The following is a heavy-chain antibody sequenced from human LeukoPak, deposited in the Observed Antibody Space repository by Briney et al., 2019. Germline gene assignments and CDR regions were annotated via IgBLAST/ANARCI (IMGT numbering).Heavy chain of an antibody. CDR2: IYHSGST. CDR3: ARDYGGNSPPFDP. V-gene: IGHV4-4*02. D-gene: IGHD4-23*01. J-gene: IGHJ5*02. Sequence: SETLSLTCAVSGGSISSSTWWSWVRQPPGKGLDWIGEIYHSGSTNYNPSLKSRVTISVDKSKNQFSLKLNSVTAADTAVYYCARDYGGNSPPFDPWGQGTLVTVSS. CDR1: GGSISSSTW.